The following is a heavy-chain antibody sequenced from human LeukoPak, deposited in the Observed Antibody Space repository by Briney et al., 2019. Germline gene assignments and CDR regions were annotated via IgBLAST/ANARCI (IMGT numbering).Heavy chain of an antibody. D-gene: IGHD2/OR15-2a*01. CDR2: ISASGGST. V-gene: IGHV3-23*01. Sequence: PGGSLRLSCAASGFTFSNYAMSWVRQAPGKGLEWVSRISASGGSTYNADSVKGRFTISRDNSKNTLYLQMNSLRAEDTAVYYCARDLIFSRAFDIWGQGTMVTVSS. CDR1: GFTFSNYA. CDR3: ARDLIFSRAFDI. J-gene: IGHJ3*02.